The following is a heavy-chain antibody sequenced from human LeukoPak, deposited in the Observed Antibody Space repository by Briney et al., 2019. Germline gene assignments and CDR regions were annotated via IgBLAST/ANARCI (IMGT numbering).Heavy chain of an antibody. V-gene: IGHV3-21*01. CDR1: GFTFSSYS. D-gene: IGHD3-22*01. CDR3: AKDIRYYYDSSGKDAFDI. J-gene: IGHJ3*02. CDR2: ISSSSSYI. Sequence: GGSLRLSCAASGFTFSSYSMNWVRQAPGKGLGWVSSISSSSSYIYYADSVKGRFTISRDNAKNSLYLQMNSLRAEDTAVYYCAKDIRYYYDSSGKDAFDIWGQGTMVTVSS.